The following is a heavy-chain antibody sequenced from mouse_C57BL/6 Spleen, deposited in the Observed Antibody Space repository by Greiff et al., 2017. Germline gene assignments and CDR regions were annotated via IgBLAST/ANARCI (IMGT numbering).Heavy chain of an antibody. CDR2: IHPGDGDT. Sequence: VQLQEPGAELVKPGASVKISCKASGYAFSSYWMNWVKQRPGKGLEWIGLIHPGDGDTNYNGKFKGKATLTADKSSSTAYMRLSSLDSEVSAVYFSARTGTRDYWGQGTTLTVSS. D-gene: IGHD3-3*01. J-gene: IGHJ2*01. CDR1: GYAFSSYW. V-gene: IGHV1-80*01. CDR3: ARTGTRDY.